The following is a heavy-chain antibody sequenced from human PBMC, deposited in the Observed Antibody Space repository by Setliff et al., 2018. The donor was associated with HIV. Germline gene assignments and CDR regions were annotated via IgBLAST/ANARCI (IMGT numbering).Heavy chain of an antibody. CDR3: ASIELAAMVPVDY. Sequence: PGGSLRLSCAASGFTFSSYTMNWVRQAPGKGLEWVSSISSSSYYIYYADSVKGRFTISRDNAKNSLFLQMNSRRAEDTAVYYCASIELAAMVPVDYWGQGTLVTVSS. J-gene: IGHJ4*02. CDR2: ISSSSYYI. D-gene: IGHD5-18*01. CDR1: GFTFSSYT. V-gene: IGHV3-21*01.